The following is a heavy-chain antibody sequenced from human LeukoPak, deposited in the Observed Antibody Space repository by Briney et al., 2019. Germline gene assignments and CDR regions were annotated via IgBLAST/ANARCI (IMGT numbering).Heavy chain of an antibody. CDR1: GFTFRSYA. V-gene: IGHV3-23*01. J-gene: IGHJ4*02. Sequence: GASLRLSCAASGFTFRSYAMSWVRQAPGKGLEWVSAISGSGGSTYYADSVKGRFTISRDNSKNTLYLQMNSLRAEDTAVYYCAKDQVVGKTLGGAWFGVYYFDYWGQGTLVTVSS. D-gene: IGHD3-10*01. CDR3: AKDQVVGKTLGGAWFGVYYFDY. CDR2: ISGSGGST.